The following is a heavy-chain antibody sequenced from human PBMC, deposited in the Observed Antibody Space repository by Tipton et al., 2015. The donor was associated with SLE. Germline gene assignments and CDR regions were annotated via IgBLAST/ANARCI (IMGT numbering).Heavy chain of an antibody. CDR3: ARDRLIAAAIRGAFDI. D-gene: IGHD6-13*01. CDR1: GYTFTGYY. J-gene: IGHJ3*02. CDR2: INTNTGNP. V-gene: IGHV7-4-1*02. Sequence: QSGPEVKKPGASVKVSCKASGYTFTGYYMHWVRQAPGQGLEWMGWINTNTGNPTYAQGFTGRFVFSLDTSVSTAYLQISSLKAEDTAVYYCARDRLIAAAIRGAFDIWGQGTMVTVSS.